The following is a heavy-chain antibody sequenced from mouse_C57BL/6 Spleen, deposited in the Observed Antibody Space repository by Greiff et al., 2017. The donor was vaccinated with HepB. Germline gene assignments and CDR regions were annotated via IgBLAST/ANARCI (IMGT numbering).Heavy chain of an antibody. Sequence: ESGPGLVKPSQSLSLTCSVTGNSITSGYYWNWLRQFPGNKLEWMGYISYDGSNNYNPSLKNRISITRDTSKNQFFLKLNSVTTEDTATYYCARDPFAYWGQGTPVTVS. CDR1: GNSITSGYY. CDR2: ISYDGSN. V-gene: IGHV3-6*01. CDR3: ARDPFAY. J-gene: IGHJ3*01.